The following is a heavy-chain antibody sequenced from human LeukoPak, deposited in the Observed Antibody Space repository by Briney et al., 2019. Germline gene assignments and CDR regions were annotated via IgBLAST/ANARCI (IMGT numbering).Heavy chain of an antibody. V-gene: IGHV3-30*18. J-gene: IGHJ6*02. CDR2: ISYDGSNK. CDR1: GFTFISYG. CDR3: AKDPGWIFGVVSGMDV. D-gene: IGHD3-3*01. Sequence: GSLRLSCAASGFTFISYGMHWVRQAPGKGREWVAVISYDGSNKYYADSVKGRFTISRDNSKNTLYLRMNSLRAEDTAVYYCAKDPGWIFGVVSGMDVWGQGTTVTVSS.